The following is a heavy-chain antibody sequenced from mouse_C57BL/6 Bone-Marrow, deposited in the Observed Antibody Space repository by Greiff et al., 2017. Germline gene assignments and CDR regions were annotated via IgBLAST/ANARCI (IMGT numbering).Heavy chain of an antibody. D-gene: IGHD1-1*01. CDR1: GYTFTSYW. CDR3: ARYDGGSYWYFDV. CDR2: IYPSDSET. J-gene: IGHJ1*03. V-gene: IGHV1-61*01. Sequence: QVQLQQPGAELVRPGSSVKLSCKASGYTFTSYWMDWVKQRPGQGLEWIGNIYPSDSETHYNQKFKDKATLTVDKSSSTAYMQLSSLTSEDSAVYYCARYDGGSYWYFDVWGTGTTVTVSS.